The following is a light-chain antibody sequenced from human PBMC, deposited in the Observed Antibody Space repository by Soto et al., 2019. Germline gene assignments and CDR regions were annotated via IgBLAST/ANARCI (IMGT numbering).Light chain of an antibody. CDR2: GNS. CDR3: QSYDSSLSVSHV. Sequence: QSVLTQPPSVSGAPGQRVTISCTGSSPNIGAGYDVHWYQQLPGTAPKLLIYGNSNRPSGVPDRFPGSKSGTSASLAITGLQAEDEADYYCQSYDSSLSVSHVFGTGTKVTVL. V-gene: IGLV1-40*01. J-gene: IGLJ1*01. CDR1: SPNIGAGYD.